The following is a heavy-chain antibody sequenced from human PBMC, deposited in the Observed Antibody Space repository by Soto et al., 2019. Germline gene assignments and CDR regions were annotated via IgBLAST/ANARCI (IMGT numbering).Heavy chain of an antibody. Sequence: ASETLSLTCTVSGGSISSGGYYWSWIRQHPGKGLEWIGYIYYSGSTYYNPSLKSRVTISVDTSKNQFSLKLSSVTAADTAVYYCARDVTNYFDYWGQGTLVTVSS. CDR3: ARDVTNYFDY. D-gene: IGHD2-21*02. V-gene: IGHV4-31*03. J-gene: IGHJ4*02. CDR1: GGSISSGGYY. CDR2: IYYSGST.